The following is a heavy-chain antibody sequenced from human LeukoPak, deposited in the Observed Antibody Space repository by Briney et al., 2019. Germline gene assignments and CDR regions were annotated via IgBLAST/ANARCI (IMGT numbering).Heavy chain of an antibody. CDR1: GFTFHDFP. Sequence: GGPLRLSCAASGFTFHDFPIHGLPHAPGKRLEWVSVISGGGDITYYSDSVRGRFTISRDNSKNSLFLQMNSLRTEDTAFYYCAKEGQGNYGSGTRYYYYAMDVWGQGTTVTVSS. J-gene: IGHJ6*02. V-gene: IGHV3-43*02. CDR3: AKEGQGNYGSGTRYYYYAMDV. D-gene: IGHD3-10*01. CDR2: ISGGGDIT.